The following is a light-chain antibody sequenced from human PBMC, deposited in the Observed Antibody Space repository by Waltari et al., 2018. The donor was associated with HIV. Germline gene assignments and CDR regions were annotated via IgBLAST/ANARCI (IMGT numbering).Light chain of an antibody. V-gene: IGLV1-47*01. J-gene: IGLJ1*01. Sequence: QSVLTQPPSASGTPGQRVTISCSGSSSNIGSNYVYWYQQLPGTAPNLLIYRNKQPPSGVPDRFSGSKSGTSASLAISGVRSEDEADYYCAAWDDSLLYVFGTGTKVTVL. CDR2: RNK. CDR1: SSNIGSNY. CDR3: AAWDDSLLYV.